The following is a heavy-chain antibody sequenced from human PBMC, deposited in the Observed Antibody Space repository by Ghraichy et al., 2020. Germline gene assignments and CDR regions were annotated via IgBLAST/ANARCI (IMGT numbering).Heavy chain of an antibody. CDR2: INHSGST. CDR3: ARVLVVIRPPVYYYYYYGMDV. CDR1: GGSFSGYY. V-gene: IGHV4-34*01. Sequence: SETLSLTCAVYGGSFSGYYWSWIRQPPGKGLEWIGEINHSGSTNYNPSLKSRVTISVDTSKNQFSLKLSSVTAADTAVYYCARVLVVIRPPVYYYYYYGMDVWGQGTTVTVSS. J-gene: IGHJ6*02. D-gene: IGHD3-22*01.